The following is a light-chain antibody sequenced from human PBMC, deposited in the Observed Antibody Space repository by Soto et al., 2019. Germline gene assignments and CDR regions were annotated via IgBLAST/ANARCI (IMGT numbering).Light chain of an antibody. CDR2: AAS. V-gene: IGKV1-12*01. J-gene: IGKJ5*01. CDR3: QQVKSGSIT. Sequence: DIRVTQSPSSVSASVGDRVTITCRASQDISIWVAWYQQKPGKAPKLLIYAASSLQSGVPSSVSCSSSGTNFNPTIISPQPEDIATSYRQQVKSGSITLGQWTRREIK. CDR1: QDISIW.